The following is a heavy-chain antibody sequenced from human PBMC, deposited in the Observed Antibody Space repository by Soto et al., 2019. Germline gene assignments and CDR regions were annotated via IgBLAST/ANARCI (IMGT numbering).Heavy chain of an antibody. V-gene: IGHV3-23*01. CDR2: ITGNGGYT. J-gene: IGHJ5*02. CDR1: GFTFSNYA. D-gene: IGHD2-15*01. CDR3: VRGGGGGLFDP. Sequence: LRLSCEVSGFTFSNYAMARVRQAPGKGLEYVSSITGNGGYTYYALSVKGRFTISRDNAKRSLYLQMMSLTAEDTAIYYCVRGGGGGLFDPWGQGTMVTVSS.